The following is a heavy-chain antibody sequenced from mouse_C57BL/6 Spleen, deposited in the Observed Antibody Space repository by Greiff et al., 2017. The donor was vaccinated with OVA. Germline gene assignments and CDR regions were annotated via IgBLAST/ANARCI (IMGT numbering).Heavy chain of an antibody. D-gene: IGHD1-1*01. V-gene: IGHV1-69*01. CDR2: IDPSDSYT. Sequence: VQLQQSGAELVMPGASVKLSCKASGYTFTSYWMHWVKQRPGQGLEWIGEIDPSDSYTNYNQKFKGKSTLTVDKSSSTAYMQLSSLTSEDSAVYYCARRGYGSSSWFAYWGQGTLVTVSA. J-gene: IGHJ3*01. CDR1: GYTFTSYW. CDR3: ARRGYGSSSWFAY.